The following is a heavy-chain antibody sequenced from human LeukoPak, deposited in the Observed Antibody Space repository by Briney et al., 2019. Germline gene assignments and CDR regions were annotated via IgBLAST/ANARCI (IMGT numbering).Heavy chain of an antibody. D-gene: IGHD3-22*01. J-gene: IGHJ3*02. Sequence: PSETLSLTCAVYGGSFSGYYWSWIRQPPGKGLEWIGEINHSGSTYYNPSLKSRVTISVDTSKNQFSLKLSSVTAADTAVYYCARDPHYCDSSGFGDAFDIWGQGTMVTVSS. CDR3: ARDPHYCDSSGFGDAFDI. CDR1: GGSFSGYY. CDR2: INHSGST. V-gene: IGHV4-34*09.